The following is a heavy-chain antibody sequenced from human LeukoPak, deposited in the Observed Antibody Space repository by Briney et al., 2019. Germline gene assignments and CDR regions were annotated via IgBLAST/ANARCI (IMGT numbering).Heavy chain of an antibody. CDR1: GGSMRSYY. D-gene: IGHD3-22*01. Sequence: PSETLSLACIVSGGSMRSYYWGWIRQPPGKGPEWIGYIYHSGITRFNPSLKSRASISLDTSKNQFSLKLTSVTAADTAVYYCARSRYYYDTSGYAYWGQGTHVTVSS. CDR2: IYHSGIT. CDR3: ARSRYYYDTSGYAY. V-gene: IGHV4-59*01. J-gene: IGHJ4*02.